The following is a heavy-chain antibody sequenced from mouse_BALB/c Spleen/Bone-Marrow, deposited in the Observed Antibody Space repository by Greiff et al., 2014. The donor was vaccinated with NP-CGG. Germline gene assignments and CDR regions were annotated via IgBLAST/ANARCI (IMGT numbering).Heavy chain of an antibody. CDR1: GFTFSSYA. V-gene: IGHV5-9-4*01. J-gene: IGHJ4*01. CDR3: ARSPQRDYAMDY. D-gene: IGHD3-2*02. CDR2: ISSGGSYT. Sequence: EVQLQQSGGGLVKPGGSLKLSCAASGFTFSSYAMSWVRQSPEKRLEWVAEISSGGSYTYYPDTVTGRFTISRDNAKNTPYLEMSSLRSEDTAMYYCARSPQRDYAMDYWGQGTSVTVSS.